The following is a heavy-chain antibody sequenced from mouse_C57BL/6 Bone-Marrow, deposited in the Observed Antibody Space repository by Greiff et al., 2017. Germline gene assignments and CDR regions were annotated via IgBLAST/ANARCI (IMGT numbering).Heavy chain of an antibody. Sequence: QVQLQQPGAELVMPGASVKLSCKASGYTFTSSWMHWVKQRPGQGLEWIGEIDPSDSYTNYNQKFKCKSTLTVDKSSSTAYMQLSSLSSEDSAVYYCARFGSSSDYWGQGTTLTVSS. J-gene: IGHJ2*01. CDR3: ARFGSSSDY. CDR2: IDPSDSYT. D-gene: IGHD1-1*01. CDR1: GYTFTSSW. V-gene: IGHV1-69*01.